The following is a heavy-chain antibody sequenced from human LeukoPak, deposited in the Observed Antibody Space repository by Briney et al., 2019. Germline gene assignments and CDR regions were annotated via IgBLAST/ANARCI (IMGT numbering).Heavy chain of an antibody. J-gene: IGHJ6*02. CDR3: ARDGITIFGVVIPGNLTRNYYYGMDV. CDR2: MIPILGRA. D-gene: IGHD3-3*01. Sequence: SVTVSFKASGGTFSNYAISWVRQARGQGGEGMGRMIPILGRANYAQNFHGRVTITADKSTSTAYMELSSLRSEDTAVYYCARDGITIFGVVIPGNLTRNYYYGMDVWGQGTTVTVSS. CDR1: GGTFSNYA. V-gene: IGHV1-69*04.